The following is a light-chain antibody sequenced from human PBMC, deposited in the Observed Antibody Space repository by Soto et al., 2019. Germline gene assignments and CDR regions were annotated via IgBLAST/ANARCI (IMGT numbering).Light chain of an antibody. CDR1: QSVTSGY. V-gene: IGKV3-20*01. CDR2: VVS. J-gene: IGKJ2*01. CDR3: QHYAPSYSMYT. Sequence: EIVLTQSPGTLSLSPGERATLSCRASQSVTSGYLGWYQQKPGQAPRLLISVVSNRATGVSDRFSGSGSGTDFTLTISSLEPEDSAVYYCQHYAPSYSMYTFGQGTKVEIK.